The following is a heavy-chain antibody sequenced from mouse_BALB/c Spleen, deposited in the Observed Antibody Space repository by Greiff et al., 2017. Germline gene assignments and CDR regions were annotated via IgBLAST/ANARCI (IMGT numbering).Heavy chain of an antibody. V-gene: IGHV5-6*01. CDR1: GFTFSSYG. D-gene: IGHD1-1*01. CDR2: ISSGGSYT. CDR3: ASDLRDYSGGFAY. Sequence: EVKLMESGGDLVKPGGSLKLSCAASGFTFSSYGMSWVRQTPDKRLEWVATISSGGSYTYYPDSVKGRFTISRDNAKNTLYLQMSSLKSEDTAMYYCASDLRDYSGGFAYWGQGTLVTVSA. J-gene: IGHJ3*01.